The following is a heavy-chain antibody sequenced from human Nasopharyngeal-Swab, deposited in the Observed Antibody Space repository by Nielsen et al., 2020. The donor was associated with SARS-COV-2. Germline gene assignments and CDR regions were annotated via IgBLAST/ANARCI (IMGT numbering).Heavy chain of an antibody. CDR3: AGDPWSGSGTPYGWFDP. CDR1: GYTFTSYG. CDR2: ISAYNGNT. Sequence: ASVKVSCKASGYTFTSYGISWVRQAPGQGLEWMGWISAYNGNTNYAQKLQGRVTMTTDTSTSTAYMELRSLRSDDTAVYYCAGDPWSGSGTPYGWFDPWGQGTLVTVSS. J-gene: IGHJ5*02. D-gene: IGHD3-10*01. V-gene: IGHV1-18*04.